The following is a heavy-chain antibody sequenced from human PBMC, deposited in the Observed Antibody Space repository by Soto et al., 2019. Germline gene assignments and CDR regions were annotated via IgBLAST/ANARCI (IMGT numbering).Heavy chain of an antibody. D-gene: IGHD6-6*01. CDR3: ARDRRSSQPFDY. CDR2: IYHSGST. J-gene: IGHJ4*02. CDR1: GGSISSTNW. Sequence: QVQLQESGPGLVKPSGTLSLTCAVCGGSISSTNWGSWVRQPPGGGLEWIGEIYHSGSTNYNPSLKSRVTISVDKSKNQFSLKLSSVTAADTAVYYCARDRRSSQPFDYWGQGALVTVSS. V-gene: IGHV4-4*02.